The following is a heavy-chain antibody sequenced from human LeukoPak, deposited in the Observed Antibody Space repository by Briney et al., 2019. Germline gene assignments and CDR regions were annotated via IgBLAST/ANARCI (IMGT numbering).Heavy chain of an antibody. CDR3: ARNDGSGFDAFDI. D-gene: IGHD3-10*01. V-gene: IGHV4-39*07. J-gene: IGHJ3*02. Sequence: PSETLSLTCTVSGGSISSSSYYWGWIRQPPGKGLEWIGSIHYSGSTYYNPSLKSRVTISVDRSKNQFSLKLSSVTAADTAVYYCARNDGSGFDAFDIWGQGTMVTVSS. CDR2: IHYSGST. CDR1: GGSISSSSYY.